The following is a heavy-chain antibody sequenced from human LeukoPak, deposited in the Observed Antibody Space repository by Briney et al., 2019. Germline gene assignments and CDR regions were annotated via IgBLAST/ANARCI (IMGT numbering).Heavy chain of an antibody. CDR2: INHSGST. Sequence: SETLSLTCAVYGGSFSGYYWSWIRQPPEKGLEWIGEINHSGSTNYNPSPKSRVTISVDTSKNQFSLKLSSVTAADTAVYYCARGPRGGGITFDYWGQGTLVAVSS. V-gene: IGHV4-34*01. CDR1: GGSFSGYY. CDR3: ARGPRGGGITFDY. D-gene: IGHD2-15*01. J-gene: IGHJ4*02.